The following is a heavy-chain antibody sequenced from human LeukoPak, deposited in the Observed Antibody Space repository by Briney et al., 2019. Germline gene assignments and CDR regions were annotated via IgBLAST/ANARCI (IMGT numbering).Heavy chain of an antibody. CDR1: GYTFTGYY. CDR3: ARDPGGYYYDSSGILRLAFDI. V-gene: IGHV1-2*02. D-gene: IGHD3-22*01. J-gene: IGHJ3*02. CDR2: ISPNSGGT. Sequence: ASVKVSCKASGYTFTGYYMHWVRQAPGQGLEWMGWISPNSGGTNYAQKFQGRVTMTRDTSISTAYMELSRLRSDDTAVYYCARDPGGYYYDSSGILRLAFDIWGQGTMVTVSS.